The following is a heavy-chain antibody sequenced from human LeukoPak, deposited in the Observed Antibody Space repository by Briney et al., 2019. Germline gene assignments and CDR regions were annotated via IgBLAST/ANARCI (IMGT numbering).Heavy chain of an antibody. J-gene: IGHJ5*02. V-gene: IGHV3-21*01. D-gene: IGHD3-3*01. CDR1: GFTFSSYS. CDR3: ARDNGYYDFWSGYGGNWFDP. Sequence: GGSLRLSCAASGFTFSSYSMNWVRQAPGKGLEGVSSISSSSSYIYYADSVKGRFTISRDNANNSLYLQMNSLRAEDTAVHYCARDNGYYDFWSGYGGNWFDPWGQGTLVTVSS. CDR2: ISSSSSYI.